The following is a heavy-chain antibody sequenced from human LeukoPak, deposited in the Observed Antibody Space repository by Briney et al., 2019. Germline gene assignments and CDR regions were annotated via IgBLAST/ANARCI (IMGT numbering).Heavy chain of an antibody. CDR3: ARGSCSGGSCYSSWFDP. Sequence: SETLSLTCAVYGGSFSGYYWSWIRQPPGKGLEWIGEINHSGSTNYNPSLKSRVTISVDTSKNQFSLKLSSVTAADTAVYCCARGSCSGGSCYSSWFDPWGQGTLVTVSS. CDR2: INHSGST. CDR1: GGSFSGYY. V-gene: IGHV4-34*01. J-gene: IGHJ5*02. D-gene: IGHD2-15*01.